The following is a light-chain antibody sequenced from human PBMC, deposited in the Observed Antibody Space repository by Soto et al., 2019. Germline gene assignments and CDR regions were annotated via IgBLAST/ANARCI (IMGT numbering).Light chain of an antibody. Sequence: QAVVTQEPSLSVSPGGTVTLTCALSSGSGSTGYYPSWYQQTPGQAPRTLIHRTNIRSSGVPDRFSGSIVGNKAALIITGAQAEDESDYYCVLFMGSGISVFGGGTQLTVL. CDR3: VLFMGSGISV. CDR1: SGSGSTGYY. V-gene: IGLV8-61*01. J-gene: IGLJ7*01. CDR2: RTN.